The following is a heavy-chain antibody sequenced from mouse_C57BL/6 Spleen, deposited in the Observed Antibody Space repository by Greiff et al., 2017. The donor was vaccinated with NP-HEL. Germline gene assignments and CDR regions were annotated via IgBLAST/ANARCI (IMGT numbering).Heavy chain of an antibody. CDR1: GYTFTDYE. J-gene: IGHJ3*01. CDR3: TRDYGSNWFAY. V-gene: IGHV1-15*01. Sequence: VQLQQSGAELVRPGASVTLSCKASGYTFTDYEMHWVKQTPVHGLEWIGAIDPETGGTAYNQKFKGKAILTADNSSSTAYMELRSLTSEDSAVYYCTRDYGSNWFAYWGQGTLVTVSA. D-gene: IGHD1-1*01. CDR2: IDPETGGT.